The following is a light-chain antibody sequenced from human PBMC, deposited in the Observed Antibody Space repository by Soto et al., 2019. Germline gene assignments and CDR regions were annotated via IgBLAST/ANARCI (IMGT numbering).Light chain of an antibody. CDR2: AAS. V-gene: IGKV1-39*01. Sequence: DIQMTQSPSSLSARVGDRVTITCRASQIISTDLNWYQQTAGLAPRLLIYAASSLQSGVPPRFSGSATRTYVCLPIHSLQPGVVAPFFSLVTYSASPGFGRGSKVHI. J-gene: IGKJ1*01. CDR1: QIISTD. CDR3: LVTYSASPG.